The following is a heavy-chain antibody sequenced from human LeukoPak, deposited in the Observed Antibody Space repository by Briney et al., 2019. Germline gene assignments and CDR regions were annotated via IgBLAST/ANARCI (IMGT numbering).Heavy chain of an antibody. CDR3: AREEGLDHHGDH. CDR2: SSSSSSYI. V-gene: IGHV3-21*01. J-gene: IGHJ4*02. Sequence: KTGGSLRRSCAASGVTFSSYSMNWVRQAPGKGLEWVASSSSSSSYIYYADSVKGRFTISRDNAKNSLYLQMNSLRAEDTAVYYCAREEGLDHHGDHWGQGTLVTVSS. CDR1: GVTFSSYS. D-gene: IGHD1-14*01.